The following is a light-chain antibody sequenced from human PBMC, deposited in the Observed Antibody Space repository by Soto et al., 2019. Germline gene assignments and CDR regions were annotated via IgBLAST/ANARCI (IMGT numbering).Light chain of an antibody. J-gene: IGLJ1*01. Sequence: QSVLTQPASVSGSPGQSITISCTGASSDVGDYNYVSWYQHHPGKAPKLLIYGVNNRPSGVSDRFSGSKSGNVASLTISWLQAEDEADYYCSSYTSSSTYVFGTGTKVT. CDR1: SSDVGDYNY. CDR3: SSYTSSSTYV. V-gene: IGLV2-14*01. CDR2: GVN.